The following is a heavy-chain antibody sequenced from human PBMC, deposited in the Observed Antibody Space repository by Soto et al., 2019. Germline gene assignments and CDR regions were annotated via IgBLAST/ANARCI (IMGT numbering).Heavy chain of an antibody. CDR2: ISGSGGST. V-gene: IGHV3-23*01. CDR3: AKDPRPTIFGVVIITAQNWFDP. CDR1: GFTFSSYA. J-gene: IGHJ5*02. D-gene: IGHD3-3*01. Sequence: EVQLLESGGGLVQPGGSPRLSCAASGFTFSSYAMSWVRQAPGKGLEWVSAISGSGGSTYYADSVKGRFTISRDNSKNTLYLQMNSLRAEDTAVYYCAKDPRPTIFGVVIITAQNWFDPWGQGTLVTVSS.